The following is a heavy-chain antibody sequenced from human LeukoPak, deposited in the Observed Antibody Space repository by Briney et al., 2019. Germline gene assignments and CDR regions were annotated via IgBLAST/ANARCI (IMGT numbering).Heavy chain of an antibody. J-gene: IGHJ4*02. CDR3: ARAEAHNYDFWSGMTYFDY. V-gene: IGHV4-30-2*01. CDR2: IYHSGST. Sequence: SETLSLTCTVSGGSISSGGYYWSWIRQPPGKGLEWIGYIYHSGSTYYNPSLESRVTISVDRSKNQFSLKLSSVTAADTAVYYCARAEAHNYDFWSGMTYFDYWGQGTLVTVSS. CDR1: GGSISSGGYY. D-gene: IGHD3-3*01.